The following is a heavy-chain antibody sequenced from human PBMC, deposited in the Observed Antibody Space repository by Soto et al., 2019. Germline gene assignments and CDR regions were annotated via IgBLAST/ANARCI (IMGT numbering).Heavy chain of an antibody. J-gene: IGHJ4*02. Sequence: PGGSLRLSCEASGFTFSDYGMHWVRQATGKGLEWVAVISYNGGNKYYADSVKGRVTISRDNSKNTLDLQMTSLRSEDAAVYYCAKDAHAASSWYYFDYWGQGTLVTVSS. CDR2: ISYNGGNK. D-gene: IGHD6-13*01. CDR1: GFTFSDYG. V-gene: IGHV3-30*18. CDR3: AKDAHAASSWYYFDY.